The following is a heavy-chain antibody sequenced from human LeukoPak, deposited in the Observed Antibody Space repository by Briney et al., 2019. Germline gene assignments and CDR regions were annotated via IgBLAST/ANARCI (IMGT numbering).Heavy chain of an antibody. V-gene: IGHV1-8*02. J-gene: IGHJ6*03. D-gene: IGHD6-19*01. Sequence: ASVKVSCKASGYTFTSYGINWVRQATGQGLEWMGWMNPNSGNTGYAQKFQGRVTMTRNTSISTAYMELSSLRSEDTAVYYCARGNTVASSGWPIYYYYYYMDVWGKGTTVTISS. CDR2: MNPNSGNT. CDR3: ARGNTVASSGWPIYYYYYYMDV. CDR1: GYTFTSYG.